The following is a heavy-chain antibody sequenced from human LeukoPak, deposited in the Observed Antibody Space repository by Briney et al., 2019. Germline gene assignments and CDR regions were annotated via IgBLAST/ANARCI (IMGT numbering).Heavy chain of an antibody. CDR2: VYYNGNT. V-gene: IGHV4-59*12. J-gene: IGHJ4*02. Sequence: PSETLSLTCTVSGGSISNYFWSWIRQPPGKGLEWIGYVYYNGNTNYNPSLKSRVTISVDTSKNQFSLKLSSVTAADTAVYYCARGPPPDLDYWGRGTLVTVSS. CDR1: GGSISNYF. CDR3: ARGPPPDLDY.